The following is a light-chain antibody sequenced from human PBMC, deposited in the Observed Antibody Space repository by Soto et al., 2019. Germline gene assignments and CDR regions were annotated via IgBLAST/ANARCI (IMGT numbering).Light chain of an antibody. CDR3: QQYNDRPPIT. J-gene: IGKJ5*01. CDR1: QSVRSK. CDR2: DTY. Sequence: IVLTQSPASMFVSPGEGATLSCRASQSVRSKVAWYQQKPGQAPSLVIYDTYIRATGIPARFSGSGSGSEFTLTISGLQSEDFAVYYCQQYNDRPPITFGQGTRLEIK. V-gene: IGKV3-15*01.